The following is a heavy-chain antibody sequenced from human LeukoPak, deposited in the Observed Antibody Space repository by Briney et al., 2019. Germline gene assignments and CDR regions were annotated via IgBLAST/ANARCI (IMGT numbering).Heavy chain of an antibody. CDR2: IYHTGST. V-gene: IGHV4-34*01. CDR1: GGSFSGYY. D-gene: IGHD6-19*01. Sequence: KSSETLSLTCAVYGGSFSGYYWSWVRQPPGKGLEWIGSIYHTGSTYYNPSLKSLVTISLDASNKQFSLRLSSVTAADTAVYYCARGSHPVTGTLGGYFDPWGQGTLVTVSS. CDR3: ARGSHPVTGTLGGYFDP. J-gene: IGHJ4*02.